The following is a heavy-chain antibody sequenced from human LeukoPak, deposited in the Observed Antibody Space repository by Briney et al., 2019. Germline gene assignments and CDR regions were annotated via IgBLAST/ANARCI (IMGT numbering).Heavy chain of an antibody. J-gene: IGHJ5*02. Sequence: GRSLRLSCAASGVTFSSYWMHWVRDAPGEGLVWVSRINSVGRSTTYADSVRGRFTISRDNAQNTLYLQINTLRAAETALCYCGKDWGRAPSFDLWGQGTLVTVSS. CDR1: GVTFSSYW. D-gene: IGHD3-16*01. CDR3: GKDWGRAPSFDL. V-gene: IGHV3-74*01. CDR2: INSVGRST.